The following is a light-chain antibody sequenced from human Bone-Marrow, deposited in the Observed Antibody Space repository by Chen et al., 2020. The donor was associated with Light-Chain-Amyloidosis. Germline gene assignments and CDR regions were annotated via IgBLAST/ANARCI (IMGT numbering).Light chain of an antibody. J-gene: IGLJ1*01. Sequence: QSALTQPASVSGSPGQSIPISCTGTSSDVGGYNYVSWYQQHPGKAPKLMIYDVSNRPSGVSNRLSASKSGNTASLTISGLQAADEADYYCSSYASSSLYVFGTGTKVTVL. CDR3: SSYASSSLYV. V-gene: IGLV2-14*03. CDR2: DVS. CDR1: SSDVGGYNY.